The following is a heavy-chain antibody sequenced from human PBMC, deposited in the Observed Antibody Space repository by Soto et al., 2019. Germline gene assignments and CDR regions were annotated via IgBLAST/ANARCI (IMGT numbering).Heavy chain of an antibody. CDR1: GFTFNNYG. CDR3: ARDSSKYTYGSFYFDY. CDR2: ISYSSATI. J-gene: IGHJ4*02. D-gene: IGHD5-18*01. V-gene: IGHV3-48*01. Sequence: GGSLRLSCAASGFTFNNYGINWVRQAPGRGLEWISFISYSSATIHYADSVRGRFTISRDNANNSLYLEMSSLRGEDTAVYFCARDSSKYTYGSFYFDYWGQGTLVTVSS.